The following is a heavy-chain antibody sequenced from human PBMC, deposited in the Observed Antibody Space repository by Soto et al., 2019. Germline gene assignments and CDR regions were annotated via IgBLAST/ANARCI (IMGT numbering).Heavy chain of an antibody. Sequence: SETLSLTCTVSGGSISSYYWSWIRQPAGKGLEWIGRIYTSGSTNYNPSLKSRVTMSVDTSKNQFSLKLSYVTAADTAVYYCAREMQRVRGVIYFDYWGQGTLVTVSS. D-gene: IGHD3-10*01. CDR2: IYTSGST. J-gene: IGHJ4*02. V-gene: IGHV4-4*07. CDR1: GGSISSYY. CDR3: AREMQRVRGVIYFDY.